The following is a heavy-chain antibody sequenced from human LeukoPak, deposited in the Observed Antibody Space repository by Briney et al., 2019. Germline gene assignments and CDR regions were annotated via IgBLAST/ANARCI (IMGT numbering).Heavy chain of an antibody. CDR3: ATIVYFYDSGGYFDY. CDR2: IKQDGSET. Sequence: TGRSLRLSCAASGFTFSRYWMSWVRQAPGKGLEWVANIKQDGSETYYVDSVKGRFTISRDNAKNSLYLQMNSLRAEDTAVYYCATIVYFYDSGGYFDYWGQGTLVTVSS. J-gene: IGHJ4*02. V-gene: IGHV3-7*02. CDR1: GFTFSRYW. D-gene: IGHD3-22*01.